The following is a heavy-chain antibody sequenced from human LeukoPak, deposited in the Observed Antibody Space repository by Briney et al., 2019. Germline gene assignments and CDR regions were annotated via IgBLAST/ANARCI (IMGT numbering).Heavy chain of an antibody. J-gene: IGHJ4*02. V-gene: IGHV1-8*01. D-gene: IGHD2-2*01. Sequence: ASVKVSCKASGYTFTSYDINWVRQATGQGLEWMGWMNPNSGNTGYAQKFQGRVTMTRNTSISTAYMELSSLRSEDTAVYYCARGTNEDIVVVPAALSFDYWGQGTLVTVSS. CDR2: MNPNSGNT. CDR3: ARGTNEDIVVVPAALSFDY. CDR1: GYTFTSYD.